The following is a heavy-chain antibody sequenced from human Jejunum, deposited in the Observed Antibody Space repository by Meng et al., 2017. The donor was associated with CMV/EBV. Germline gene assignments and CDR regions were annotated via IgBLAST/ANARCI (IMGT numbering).Heavy chain of an antibody. CDR2: ISGNSNYI. CDR1: GFTFSSYN. Sequence: GFTFSSYNMNWVRQAPGKGLEWVSSISGNSNYIFYRDSVEGRFTISRDNAKNSLFLQMNSLRAEDSAVYYCARDMVWGDPNSFDAWGQGTRVTVSS. V-gene: IGHV3-21*01. D-gene: IGHD3-10*01. J-gene: IGHJ5*02. CDR3: ARDMVWGDPNSFDA.